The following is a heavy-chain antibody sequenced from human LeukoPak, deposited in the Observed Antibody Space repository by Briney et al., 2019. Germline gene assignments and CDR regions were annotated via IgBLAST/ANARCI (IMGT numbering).Heavy chain of an antibody. D-gene: IGHD1-26*01. CDR2: IRYDGSNK. Sequence: GGSLRLSCAASGFTFSSYGMHWVRQAPGKGLEWVAFIRYDGSNKYYADSVKGRFTISRDNAKNTLYLQMNSLRAEDTAVYYCVREETSLSHFGMDVWGQGTTVTVSS. V-gene: IGHV3-30*02. CDR3: VREETSLSHFGMDV. J-gene: IGHJ6*02. CDR1: GFTFSSYG.